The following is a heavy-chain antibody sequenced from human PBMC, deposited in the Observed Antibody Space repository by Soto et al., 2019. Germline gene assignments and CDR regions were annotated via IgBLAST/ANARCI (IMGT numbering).Heavy chain of an antibody. V-gene: IGHV4-4*02. D-gene: IGHD3-10*01. CDR1: GGSISSSNW. J-gene: IGHJ3*02. CDR2: IYHSGST. CDR3: ASDKLVITMDRPDVFDI. Sequence: SETVSLTCAVSGGSISSSNWWSWVRQPPGKGLEWIGEIYHSGSTNYNPSLKSRVTISVDKSKNQFSLKLSSVTAADTAVYYCASDKLVITMDRPDVFDIWGQGTMVTVSS.